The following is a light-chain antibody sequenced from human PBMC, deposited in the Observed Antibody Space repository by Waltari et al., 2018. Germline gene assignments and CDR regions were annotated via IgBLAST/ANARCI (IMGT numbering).Light chain of an antibody. J-gene: IGLJ3*02. CDR1: SSHTGPND. CDR3: ATWDDKLNGVL. V-gene: IGLV1-44*01. Sequence: QSALTQRPSLSGTPGQGVTISCSGASSHTGPNDVTWYQQFPGTAPQPLIYSNYRRPSGVPERFSGSKSGISASLAISGLQSEDEADYYCATWDDKLNGVLFGGGTKLTVL. CDR2: SNY.